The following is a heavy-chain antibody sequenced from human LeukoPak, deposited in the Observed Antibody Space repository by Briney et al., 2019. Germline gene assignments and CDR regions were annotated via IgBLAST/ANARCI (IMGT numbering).Heavy chain of an antibody. J-gene: IGHJ5*02. CDR3: ARAAAHSGDWFDP. CDR1: GYTFTGYY. CDR2: INPNSGGT. V-gene: IGHV1-2*02. D-gene: IGHD2-15*01. Sequence: GASVKVSCKASGYTFTGYYMHWVRQAPGQGLEWMGWINPNSGGTNYAQKFQGRVTMTRDTSISTAYMELSGLRSDDTAVYYCARAAAHSGDWFDPWGQGTLVTVSS.